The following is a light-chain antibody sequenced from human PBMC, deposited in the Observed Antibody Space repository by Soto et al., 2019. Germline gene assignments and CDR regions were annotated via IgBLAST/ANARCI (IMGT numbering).Light chain of an antibody. CDR1: QSVSSSY. CDR2: GAS. CDR3: QQYGSSPPIT. V-gene: IGKV3-20*01. J-gene: IGKJ5*01. Sequence: ESVLTRSPGTLSLSPRERATLCCRASQSVSSSYLAWYQQKPGQAPRLLIYGASSRATGIPDRFSGSGSGTDFTLTISRLEPEDFAVYYCQQYGSSPPITFGQGTRLEIK.